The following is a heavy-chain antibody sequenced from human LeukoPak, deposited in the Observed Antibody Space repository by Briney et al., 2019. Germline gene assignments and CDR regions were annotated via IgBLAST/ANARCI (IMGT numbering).Heavy chain of an antibody. D-gene: IGHD6-19*01. CDR3: AREANSGPTGDWFDP. J-gene: IGHJ5*02. CDR2: IYHSGST. Sequence: PSETLSLTCTVSGGSISSGGYYWSWIRQPPGKGLEWIGYIYHSGSTYYNPSLKSRVTISVDTSKNQFSLKLSSVTAADTAVYYCAREANSGPTGDWFDPWGQGTLVTVSS. V-gene: IGHV4-30-2*01. CDR1: GGSISSGGYY.